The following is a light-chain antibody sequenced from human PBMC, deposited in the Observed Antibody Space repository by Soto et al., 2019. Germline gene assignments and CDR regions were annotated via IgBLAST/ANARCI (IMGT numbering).Light chain of an antibody. CDR1: SSDVGGYNY. CDR2: EVS. Sequence: QSALTQPPSASGSPGQSVTISCTGTSSDVGGYNYVSWYQQHPGKAPKLMIYEVSKRPSGVPDRFSGSKSGNTASLTVCGLQAEDEADYCWSSYTGRSSYVFGTGTKLTVL. V-gene: IGLV2-8*01. CDR3: SSYTGRSSYV. J-gene: IGLJ1*01.